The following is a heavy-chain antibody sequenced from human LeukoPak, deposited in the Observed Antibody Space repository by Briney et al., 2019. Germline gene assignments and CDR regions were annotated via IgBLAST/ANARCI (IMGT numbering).Heavy chain of an antibody. Sequence: PGRTLSLSRAASGFTLSSFVVSWVPGAPGKGLEWVSAISGSGGSTYYADSVKGRFNTSRDNSKNTLYLQTNSMRAENTAVYYCAKAIGWKWAFDIWGQGTMVTVSS. J-gene: IGHJ3*02. V-gene: IGHV3-23*01. CDR2: ISGSGGST. D-gene: IGHD1-1*01. CDR1: GFTLSSFV. CDR3: AKAIGWKWAFDI.